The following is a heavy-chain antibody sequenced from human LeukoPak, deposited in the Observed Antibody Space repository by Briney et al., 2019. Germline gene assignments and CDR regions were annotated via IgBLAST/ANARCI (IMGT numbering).Heavy chain of an antibody. V-gene: IGHV3-15*01. J-gene: IGHJ4*02. CDR1: GFTFSNAW. CDR3: TTVERWLLRSSPY. D-gene: IGHD5-24*01. CDR2: IKTKIDGETT. Sequence: GGSLRLSCAASGFTFSNAWMTWVRQAPGKGLEWVSQIKTKIDGETTDYAAPVDGRFTISRDDSKNTLHLQMNSLKTDDTAVYYCTTVERWLLRSSPYWGQGTLVTVSS.